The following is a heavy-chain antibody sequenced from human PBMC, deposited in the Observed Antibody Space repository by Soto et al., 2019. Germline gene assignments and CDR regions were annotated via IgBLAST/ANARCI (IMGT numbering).Heavy chain of an antibody. CDR2: IYYSGST. CDR1: GGSISSRSYY. V-gene: IGHV4-39*01. D-gene: IGHD3-10*01. Sequence: QLQLQESGPGLVKPSETLSLTCTVSGGSISSRSYYWGWIRQPPGQGLEWIGSIYYSGSTYYNPSLKSRVTISVDTSKNQFSLKLSSVTAADTAVYYCARRPNLLWTSPDYWGQGTLVTVSS. CDR3: ARRPNLLWTSPDY. J-gene: IGHJ4*02.